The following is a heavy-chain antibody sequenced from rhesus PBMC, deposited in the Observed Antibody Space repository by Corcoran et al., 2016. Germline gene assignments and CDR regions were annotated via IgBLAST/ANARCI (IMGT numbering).Heavy chain of an antibody. J-gene: IGHJ6*01. CDR3: ARTVTTFFYGLDS. V-gene: IGHV4-106*01. CDR1: GGSISDDYY. CDR2: IYCSGGGT. D-gene: IGHD4-23*01. Sequence: QVQLQESGPGVVKPSETLSLTCAVSGGSISDDYYWSWIRQPPGKGLEWIGYIYCSGGGTNYNPSLKNRVTISIDTSKNQVSLKLSSVTAADTAVYYCARTVTTFFYGLDSWGQGVVVTVSS.